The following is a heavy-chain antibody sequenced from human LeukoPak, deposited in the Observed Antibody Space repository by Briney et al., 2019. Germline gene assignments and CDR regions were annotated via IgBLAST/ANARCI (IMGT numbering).Heavy chain of an antibody. D-gene: IGHD3-10*01. CDR2: IYDDNT. J-gene: IGHJ4*02. V-gene: IGHV3-23*01. Sequence: GGSLRLSCAASGFSFSSYAMSWVRQAPGKGLEWVSTIYDDNTYYADSVKGRFAISTDNSKNTLYLQMNSLRVEDTAVYFCAARKVRGVWFYLDYWGQGTLVTVSS. CDR3: AARKVRGVWFYLDY. CDR1: GFSFSSYA.